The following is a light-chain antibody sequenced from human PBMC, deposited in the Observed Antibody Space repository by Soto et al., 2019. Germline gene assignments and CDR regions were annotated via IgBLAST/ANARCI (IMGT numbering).Light chain of an antibody. CDR2: AAS. Sequence: DIQMTQSPSSLSASVGDRVTITCRASQSIAYYVNWFQQKPGKAPKLLIYAASSLQSGVPSRFSCSGSGTDFTLTISSLQPEDFATYYCQQSSNSPIYTFGQGT. CDR3: QQSSNSPIYT. J-gene: IGKJ2*01. CDR1: QSIAYY. V-gene: IGKV1-39*01.